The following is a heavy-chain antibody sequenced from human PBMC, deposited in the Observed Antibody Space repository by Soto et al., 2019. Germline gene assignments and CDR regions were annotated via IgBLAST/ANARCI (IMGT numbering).Heavy chain of an antibody. V-gene: IGHV3-23*01. CDR1: GFTFSSYA. CDR3: AWGDYYYSGMDV. D-gene: IGHD3-10*01. CDR2: ISGSGGST. Sequence: EVQLLESGGGLVQPGGSLRLSCAASGFTFSSYAMSWVRQAPGKGLEWVSAISGSGGSTYYADPVKGRFTISRDNSKNTLYLQMNSLRAEDTAVYYCAWGDYYYSGMDVWGQGTTVTVSS. J-gene: IGHJ6*02.